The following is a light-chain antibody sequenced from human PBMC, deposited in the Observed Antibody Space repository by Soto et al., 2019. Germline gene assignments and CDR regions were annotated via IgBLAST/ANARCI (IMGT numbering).Light chain of an antibody. Sequence: QSALTQPPSASGSPGQSVTISCTGTSSDVGGYNFVSWYQQHPGKAPKLIISEVSKRPSGVPARFSGSKSGNTASLTVSGHQPEDEADYYCSSYAGSNKYVVGTGTKLTVL. J-gene: IGLJ1*01. CDR3: SSYAGSNKYV. V-gene: IGLV2-8*01. CDR1: SSDVGGYNF. CDR2: EVS.